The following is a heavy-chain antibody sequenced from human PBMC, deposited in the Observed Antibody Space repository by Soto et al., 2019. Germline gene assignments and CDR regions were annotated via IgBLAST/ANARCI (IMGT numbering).Heavy chain of an antibody. D-gene: IGHD3-3*01. V-gene: IGHV3-48*01. Sequence: EVQLVESGGGLVQPGGSLRLSCAASGFTFSSYSMNWVRQAPGKGLEWVSYISSSSSTIYYADSVKGRFTISRDNAKNSLYLQMNSLRAEDTAVYYCARNYDFGSGFYFDYWGQGTLVTVSS. CDR1: GFTFSSYS. CDR2: ISSSSSTI. CDR3: ARNYDFGSGFYFDY. J-gene: IGHJ4*02.